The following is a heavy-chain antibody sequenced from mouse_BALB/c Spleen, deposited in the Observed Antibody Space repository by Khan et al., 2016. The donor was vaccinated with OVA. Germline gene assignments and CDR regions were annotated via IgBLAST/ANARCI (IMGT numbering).Heavy chain of an antibody. V-gene: IGHV9-3-1*01. D-gene: IGHD2-14*01. CDR3: ARVGYNGTMDY. Sequence: QIQLVQSGPELKKPGEIVKISCKASGYTFTNYGMNWVKQAPGKGLKWMGWINTYTGEPTYADDFKGRFAFSLETSASTAYLQINNLKNEDTATYFCARVGYNGTMDYWGQGTSVTVSS. J-gene: IGHJ4*01. CDR2: INTYTGEP. CDR1: GYTFTNYG.